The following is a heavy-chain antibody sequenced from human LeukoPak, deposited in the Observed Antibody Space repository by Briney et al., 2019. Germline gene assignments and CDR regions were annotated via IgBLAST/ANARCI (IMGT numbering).Heavy chain of an antibody. V-gene: IGHV3-15*01. Sequence: GGSLRLSCAASGFTFTNARMSWVRQAPGKGLEWVGRVKGKTDGGTTGYAAPVKGRFTISRDDLKNTMYLQMNSLKTEDTAMYYCTTHILTGDFDYWGQGTLVTVSS. CDR2: VKGKTDGGTT. J-gene: IGHJ4*02. CDR1: GFTFTNAR. D-gene: IGHD7-27*01. CDR3: TTHILTGDFDY.